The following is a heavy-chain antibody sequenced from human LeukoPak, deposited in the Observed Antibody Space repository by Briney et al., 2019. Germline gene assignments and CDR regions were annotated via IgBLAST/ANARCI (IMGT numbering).Heavy chain of an antibody. CDR3: AKAGSTSHVHSDY. J-gene: IGHJ4*02. Sequence: GGSLRLSCTASGFTFSSYAMSWVRQAPGKGLEWVSAISGSGGGTYYADSLESRFTISRDNTKNTLYLQMNSLRAEHTALYDCAKAGSTSHVHSDYGGQRTLLTVSS. CDR1: GFTFSSYA. V-gene: IGHV3-23*01. D-gene: IGHD2-2*01. CDR2: ISGSGGGT.